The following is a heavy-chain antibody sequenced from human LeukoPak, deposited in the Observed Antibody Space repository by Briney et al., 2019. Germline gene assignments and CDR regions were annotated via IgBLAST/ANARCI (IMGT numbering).Heavy chain of an antibody. CDR3: ANTPWGYCSSTSCPAYYMDV. J-gene: IGHJ6*03. V-gene: IGHV3-11*01. CDR2: ISSSGSTI. Sequence: GSLRLSCAASGFTFSDYYMSWIRQAPGKGLEWVSYISSSGSTIYYADSVKGRFTISRDNAKNSLYLQMNSLRAEDTAVYYCANTPWGYCSSTSCPAYYMDVWGKGTTVTVSS. CDR1: GFTFSDYY. D-gene: IGHD2-2*01.